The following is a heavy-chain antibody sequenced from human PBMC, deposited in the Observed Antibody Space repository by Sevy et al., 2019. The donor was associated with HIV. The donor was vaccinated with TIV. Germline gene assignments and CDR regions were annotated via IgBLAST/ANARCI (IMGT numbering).Heavy chain of an antibody. CDR2: TIPIFGTA. D-gene: IGHD1-7*01. J-gene: IGHJ4*02. Sequence: ASVKVSCKASGGTFSSYAISWVRQAPGQGLEWMGGTIPIFGTANYAQKFQGRVTITADESTSTAYMELSSLRSEDTAVYYCARDRGDGTTLYFDYWGQGTLVTVSS. V-gene: IGHV1-69*13. CDR1: GGTFSSYA. CDR3: ARDRGDGTTLYFDY.